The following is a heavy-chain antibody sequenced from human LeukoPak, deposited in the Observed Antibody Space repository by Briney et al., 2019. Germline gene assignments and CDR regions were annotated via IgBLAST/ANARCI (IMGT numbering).Heavy chain of an antibody. CDR2: IYYSGST. J-gene: IGHJ4*02. D-gene: IGHD3-10*01. Sequence: PSETLSLTCIVSGGSISSSIYYWAWVRQPPGKGLEWIGYIYYSGSTYYNPSLKSRVTISVDTSKNQFSLKLSSVTAADTAVYYCARALWFGEGPDFDYWGQGTLVTVSS. CDR3: ARALWFGEGPDFDY. V-gene: IGHV4-31*03. CDR1: GGSISSSIYY.